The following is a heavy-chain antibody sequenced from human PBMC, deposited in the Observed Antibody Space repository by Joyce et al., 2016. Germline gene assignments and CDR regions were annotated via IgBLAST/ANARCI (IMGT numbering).Heavy chain of an antibody. D-gene: IGHD1-26*01. V-gene: IGHV4-30-2*01. Sequence: QLQLQESGSGLVKPSQTLSLSCSVSGGSVNNGGYSWSWIRQPPGKGLEWVGYLSHSGSTSYNPSHKRRVTISVDRSKNQCSLRLSSVTAADTAVYYCAREGGTYYYGLDVWGQGTTVTVSS. CDR2: LSHSGST. CDR3: AREGGTYYYGLDV. J-gene: IGHJ6*02. CDR1: GGSVNNGGYS.